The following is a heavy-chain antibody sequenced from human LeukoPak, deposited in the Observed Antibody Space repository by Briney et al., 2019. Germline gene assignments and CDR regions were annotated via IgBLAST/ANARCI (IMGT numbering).Heavy chain of an antibody. CDR1: GFTFTGYA. CDR2: ISGSGGST. CDR3: AKRGTGYYFFDY. D-gene: IGHD3/OR15-3a*01. J-gene: IGHJ4*02. V-gene: IGHV3-23*01. Sequence: GGSLRLSRAASGFTFTGYAMGWVRQAPGKGLEWVSAISGSGGSTFYADSVKGRFTISRDNSKNTLFLQMNSLRAEDTAVYYCAKRGTGYYFFDYWGQGTLVTVSS.